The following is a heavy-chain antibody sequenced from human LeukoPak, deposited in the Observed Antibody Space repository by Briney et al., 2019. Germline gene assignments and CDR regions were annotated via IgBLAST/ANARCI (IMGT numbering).Heavy chain of an antibody. J-gene: IGHJ4*02. CDR2: INHSGST. CDR3: ARGRMYYYDSSGHFDY. D-gene: IGHD3-22*01. Sequence: SETLSLTCAVYGGSFSGYYWSWIRQPPGKGLEWLGEINHSGSTNYNPSLKSRVTISVDTSKNQFSLKLSSVTAADTAVYYCARGRMYYYDSSGHFDYWGQGTLVTVSS. CDR1: GGSFSGYY. V-gene: IGHV4-34*01.